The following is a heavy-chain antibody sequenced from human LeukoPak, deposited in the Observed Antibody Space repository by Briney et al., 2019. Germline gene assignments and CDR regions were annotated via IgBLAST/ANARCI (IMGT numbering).Heavy chain of an antibody. CDR2: IYTSGST. D-gene: IGHD3-10*01. V-gene: IGHV4-4*07. J-gene: IGHJ3*02. Sequence: SETRSLTWTVAGGSISSYYGSWIRQPDGKGLEWIGRIYTSGSTNYNPSIKSRVTMSVDTSKNQFSLKLSSVTAADTAVYCCARDQPAQYYYGSSDAFDIWGQGTMVTVSS. CDR3: ARDQPAQYYYGSSDAFDI. CDR1: GGSISSYY.